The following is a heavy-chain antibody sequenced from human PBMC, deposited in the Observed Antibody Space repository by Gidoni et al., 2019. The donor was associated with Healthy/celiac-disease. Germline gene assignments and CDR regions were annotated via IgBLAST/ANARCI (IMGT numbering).Heavy chain of an antibody. CDR1: GDTSTDLS. D-gene: IGHD1-1*01. CDR3: ATRGGDDPNDGQGGY. CDR2: FDPQDGEK. Sequence: QVQLAPSGAEVKKPGASVKVSFKVSGDTSTDLSMHWVRQAPGKGLEWLGGFDPQDGEKIYAKKFKGRVNMTEDTSTATAYMELSSLRYGDTAVYYCATRGGDDPNDGQGGYWGQGTLVTVSS. V-gene: IGHV1-24*01. J-gene: IGHJ4*02.